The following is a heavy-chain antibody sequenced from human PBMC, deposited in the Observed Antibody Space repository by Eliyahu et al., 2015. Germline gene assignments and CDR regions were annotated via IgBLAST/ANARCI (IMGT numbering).Heavy chain of an antibody. CDR2: IWSDGSKK. V-gene: IGHV3-33*01. CDR1: GFTYTSYA. CDR3: ARDGTFDY. D-gene: IGHD1-7*01. Sequence: QVQLVESGGGVVQPGRSLRLSCAASGFTYTSYAMHWVRQAPGKGLEWVAVIWSDGSKKYYADSVEGRFTISRDNSKNTLYLRMYSLRVDDTAVYXCARDGTFDYWGQGTLVTVSS. J-gene: IGHJ4*02.